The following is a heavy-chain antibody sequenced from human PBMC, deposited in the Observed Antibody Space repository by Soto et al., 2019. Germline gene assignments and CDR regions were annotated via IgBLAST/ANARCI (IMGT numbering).Heavy chain of an antibody. CDR3: ATSKRYSSTFDY. J-gene: IGHJ4*02. CDR1: GDTFTSYA. CDR2: INAGNGNT. Sequence: ASVKVSCKASGDTFTSYAMHWVRQAPGQRLEWMGWINAGNGNTKYSQKFQGRVTITRDTSASTAYMELSSLRSEDTAVYYCATSKRYSSTFDYWGQGTLVTVSS. D-gene: IGHD6-13*01. V-gene: IGHV1-3*01.